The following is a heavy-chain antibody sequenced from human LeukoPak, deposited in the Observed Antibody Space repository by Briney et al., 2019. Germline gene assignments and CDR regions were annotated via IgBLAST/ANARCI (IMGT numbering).Heavy chain of an antibody. CDR3: AKHCSGGTCYLDY. CDR2: ISAGGSST. Sequence: GGSLRLSCAVSGFTFSSYAMSWVRQAPGKGLEWVSVISAGGSSTYYADSVKGRFTISRDNSKNTLYLQMNSLRAEDTAVYYCAKHCSGGTCYLDYWGQGTLVTASS. CDR1: GFTFSSYA. V-gene: IGHV3-23*01. D-gene: IGHD2-15*01. J-gene: IGHJ4*02.